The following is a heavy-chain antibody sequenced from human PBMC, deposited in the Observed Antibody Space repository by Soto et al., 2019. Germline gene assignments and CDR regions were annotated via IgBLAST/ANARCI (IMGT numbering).Heavy chain of an antibody. CDR1: GFSFHTYA. CDR3: AKDFDSSAYYFFDD. V-gene: IGHV3-23*01. Sequence: GGSLRLSCAASGFSFHTYAMSWVRQPPGKGLEWVSAISGSGGNTYYADSVKGRFTISRDNSMKMLFLQMTSLRAEDTAVYYCAKDFDSSAYYFFDDWGQGTPVTVSS. CDR2: ISGSGGNT. D-gene: IGHD3-22*01. J-gene: IGHJ4*02.